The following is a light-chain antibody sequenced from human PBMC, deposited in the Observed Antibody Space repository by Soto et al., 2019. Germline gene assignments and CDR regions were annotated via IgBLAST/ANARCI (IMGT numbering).Light chain of an antibody. CDR1: QSVSSDY. CDR2: GAS. J-gene: IGKJ1*01. Sequence: IVLTPSPDTLSLSPGERATLSCRASQSVSSDYLVWYQQKPGLPPRLLIYGASRRATGIPDRFSGSGSGTDFILTISRLEPEDFAVYYCQQYGRTFGQGTKVDIK. CDR3: QQYGRT. V-gene: IGKV3-20*01.